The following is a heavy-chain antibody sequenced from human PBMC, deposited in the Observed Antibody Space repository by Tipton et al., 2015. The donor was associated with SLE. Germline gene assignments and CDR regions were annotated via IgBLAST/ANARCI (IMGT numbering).Heavy chain of an antibody. D-gene: IGHD3-22*01. CDR3: ARSLTYYYDSSGLLGH. Sequence: SLRLSCAASGFTFSSYAMSWVRRAPGKGLEWVSYISRSGSLVYYADSVKGRFTISRDSSKNTLYLQMTSLRAEDTAVYYCARSLTYYYDSSGLLGHWGQGTLVTVSS. CDR1: GFTFSSYA. V-gene: IGHV3-48*01. CDR2: ISRSGSLV. J-gene: IGHJ4*02.